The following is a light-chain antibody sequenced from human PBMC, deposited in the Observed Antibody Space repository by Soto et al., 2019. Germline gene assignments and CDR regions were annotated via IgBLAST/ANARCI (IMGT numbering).Light chain of an antibody. V-gene: IGLV2-14*03. CDR3: TSFTGGNIPYV. CDR2: DVS. CDR1: NNDVGGYTY. J-gene: IGLJ1*01. Sequence: QSVLTQPASVSGSPGQSINIYCTGTNNDVGGYTYVSWYQQFPGEAPRLVIYDVSHRPSGVSDRLSGSRSGNTASLTISGLQAEDEADYYCTSFTGGNIPYVLGTGTKVTVL.